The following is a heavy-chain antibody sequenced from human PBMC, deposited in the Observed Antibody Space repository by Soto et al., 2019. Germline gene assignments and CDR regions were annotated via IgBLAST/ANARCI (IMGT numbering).Heavy chain of an antibody. V-gene: IGHV4-4*02. J-gene: IGHJ4*02. CDR3: AREGGIVGATAADY. CDR2: IYHSGST. D-gene: IGHD1-26*01. Sequence: SETLSLTWAVSGGSISSINWWSWVRQPPGKGLEWIGEIYHSGSTNYNPSLKSRVTISVDKSKNQFSLKLSSVTAADTAVYYCAREGGIVGATAADYWGQGTLVTVSS. CDR1: GGSISSINW.